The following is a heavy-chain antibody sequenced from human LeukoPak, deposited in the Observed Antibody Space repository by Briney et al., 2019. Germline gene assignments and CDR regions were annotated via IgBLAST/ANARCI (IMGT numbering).Heavy chain of an antibody. D-gene: IGHD4-17*01. CDR1: GFTFSGSA. CDR2: IRSKANSYAT. Sequence: GGSLKLSCAASGFTFSGSAMHWVRQASGKGLERVGRIRSKANSYATAYAASVKGRFIISRDDSKNTAYLQMNSLKTEDTAVYYCTVYGDYPHNYYYYGMDVWGQGTTVTVSS. J-gene: IGHJ6*02. V-gene: IGHV3-73*01. CDR3: TVYGDYPHNYYYYGMDV.